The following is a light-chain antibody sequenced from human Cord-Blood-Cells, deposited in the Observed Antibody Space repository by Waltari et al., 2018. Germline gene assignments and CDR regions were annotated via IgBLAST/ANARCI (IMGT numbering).Light chain of an antibody. V-gene: IGLV1-40*01. CDR3: QSYDSSLSPYV. J-gene: IGLJ1*01. CDR1: SSNIGAGYD. Sequence: QSVLTQPPSVSGAPGQRVTIPCPGSSSNIGAGYDVHWYQQLPGTAPKLLIYGNSNRPSGVPDRFSGSKSGTSASLAITGLQAEDEADYYCQSYDSSLSPYVFGTGTKVTVL. CDR2: GNS.